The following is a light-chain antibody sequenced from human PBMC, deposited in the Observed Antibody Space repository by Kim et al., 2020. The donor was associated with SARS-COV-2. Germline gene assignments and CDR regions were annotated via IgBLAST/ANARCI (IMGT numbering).Light chain of an antibody. Sequence: PGERATLACRAGQGVSSYLAWYQQKPGQAPRLLIYGASSRATGIPDRFSGSGSGTDFTLTISRLGPEDFAVYYCQQYGSSPAPLTFGGGTKVDIK. CDR2: GAS. CDR1: QGVSSY. V-gene: IGKV3-20*01. CDR3: QQYGSSPAPLT. J-gene: IGKJ4*01.